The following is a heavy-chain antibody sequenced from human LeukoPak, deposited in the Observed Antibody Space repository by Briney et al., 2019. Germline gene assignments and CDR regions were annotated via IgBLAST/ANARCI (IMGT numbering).Heavy chain of an antibody. Sequence: SVKVSCKASGGTFSSYATSWVRQAPGQGLEWMGGIIPIFGTANYAQKFKGRVTITTDESTSTAYMELSSLRSEDTAVYSCASVGGYCSSTSCPWGQGTLVTVSS. V-gene: IGHV1-69*05. CDR1: GGTFSSYA. CDR3: ASVGGYCSSTSCP. J-gene: IGHJ5*02. D-gene: IGHD2-2*03. CDR2: IIPIFGTA.